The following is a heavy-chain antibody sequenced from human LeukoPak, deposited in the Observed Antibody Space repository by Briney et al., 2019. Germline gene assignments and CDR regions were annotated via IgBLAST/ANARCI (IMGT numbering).Heavy chain of an antibody. Sequence: GGSLRLSCAASGFTFINYAMTWVRQAPGKGLEWVSVISGSGDSTYYADSVKGRFTISRDNSKNTLFLQMNSLRAEDTAVYYCARDPVTVTTADAFDIWGQGTMVTVSS. CDR3: ARDPVTVTTADAFDI. J-gene: IGHJ3*02. D-gene: IGHD4-17*01. CDR1: GFTFINYA. CDR2: ISGSGDST. V-gene: IGHV3-23*01.